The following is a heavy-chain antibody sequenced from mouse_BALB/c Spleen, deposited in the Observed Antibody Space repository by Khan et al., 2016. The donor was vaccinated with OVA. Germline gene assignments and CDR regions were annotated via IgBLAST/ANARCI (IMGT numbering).Heavy chain of an antibody. CDR2: INSGGDYT. Sequence: EVELVESGGGLVKPGGPLKLSCAASGFTFSTYAVSWVRQTPEKRLEWVATINSGGDYTYYPDSLKGRFTIPRDNAKNTLYLHMSSLRSEDTAMYYCARRNYGPFAYWGQGTLVTVSA. CDR3: ARRNYGPFAY. V-gene: IGHV5-9-3*01. J-gene: IGHJ3*01. D-gene: IGHD1-1*01. CDR1: GFTFSTYA.